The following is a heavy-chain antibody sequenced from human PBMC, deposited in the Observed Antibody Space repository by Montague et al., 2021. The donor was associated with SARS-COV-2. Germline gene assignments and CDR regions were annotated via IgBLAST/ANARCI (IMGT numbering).Heavy chain of an antibody. CDR1: DASISTSNY. J-gene: IGHJ4*02. V-gene: IGHV4-39*07. D-gene: IGHD1-26*01. CDR3: ARDRNDGYYRFFDY. Sequence: SETLSLTCSVSDASISTSNYWGWLRQTPGKGLEWIASIHFTGTTYYKPSLKSRVTISVDTSKNQFSLKLTSVTAADTAIYFCARDRNDGYYRFFDYWGQGTLVTVSS. CDR2: IHFTGTT.